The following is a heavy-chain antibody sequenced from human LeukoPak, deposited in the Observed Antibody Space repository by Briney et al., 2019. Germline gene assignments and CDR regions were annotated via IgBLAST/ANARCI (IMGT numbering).Heavy chain of an antibody. Sequence: PSETLSLTCAVYGGSFSGYYWSWIRQPPGKGLEWIGEINHSGSTNYNPSLKSRVTISVDTSKNQFSLKPSSVTAADTAVYYCARAPGITMVRGVITRGDFDYWGQGTLVTVSS. CDR3: ARAPGITMVRGVITRGDFDY. CDR2: INHSGST. D-gene: IGHD3-10*01. V-gene: IGHV4-34*01. CDR1: GGSFSGYY. J-gene: IGHJ4*02.